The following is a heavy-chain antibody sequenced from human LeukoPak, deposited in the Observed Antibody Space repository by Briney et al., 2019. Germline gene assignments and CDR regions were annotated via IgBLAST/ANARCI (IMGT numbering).Heavy chain of an antibody. J-gene: IGHJ4*02. Sequence: SETLSLTCTVSGGSISSYYWSWIRQPPGKGLEWIGYIYYSGSTNYNPSHKSRVTISVDTSKNQFSLKLSSVTAADTAVYYCARDLGSSWFGYWGQGTLVTVSS. CDR3: ARDLGSSWFGY. V-gene: IGHV4-59*01. CDR2: IYYSGST. D-gene: IGHD6-13*01. CDR1: GGSISSYY.